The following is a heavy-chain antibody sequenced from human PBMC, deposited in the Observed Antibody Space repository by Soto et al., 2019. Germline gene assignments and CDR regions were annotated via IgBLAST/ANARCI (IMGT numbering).Heavy chain of an antibody. CDR3: AANWYENWFDP. Sequence: EVQLLESGGGLVQPGGSLRLSCAASGFTFSNYAMSWVRQAPEKGLEWVSIISGSSSITYYADSVKGRFTISRDNSKNTLHLQMNSLRAEDTAVYYCAANWYENWFDPWGRGTLVTVSS. V-gene: IGHV3-23*01. CDR2: ISGSSSIT. CDR1: GFTFSNYA. J-gene: IGHJ5*02. D-gene: IGHD1-1*01.